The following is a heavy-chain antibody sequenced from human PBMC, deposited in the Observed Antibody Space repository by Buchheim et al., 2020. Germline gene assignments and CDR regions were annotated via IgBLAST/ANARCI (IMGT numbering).Heavy chain of an antibody. D-gene: IGHD1-26*01. CDR2: IWYDGSNT. CDR1: GFTFSSYG. J-gene: IGHJ4*02. CDR3: ARGMGGQWEALDY. V-gene: IGHV3-33*01. Sequence: QVQLVESGGGVVQPGRSLRLSCAASGFTFSSYGMHWVRQAPGKGLEWVAVIWYDGSNTYYADSVKGRFTISRDNSKNTLYLQMNSLRAEDTAVYYCARGMGGQWEALDYWGQGTL.